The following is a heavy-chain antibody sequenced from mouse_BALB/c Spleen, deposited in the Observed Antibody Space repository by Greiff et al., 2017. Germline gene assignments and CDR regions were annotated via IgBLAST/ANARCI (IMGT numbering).Heavy chain of an antibody. Sequence: QVQLKQPGAELVKPGASVKLSCKASGYTFTSYWMHWVKQRPGQGLEWIGEINPSNGRTNYNEKFKSKATLTVDKSSSTAYMQLSSLTSEDSAVYYCARGLTGGFAYWGQGTLVTVSA. V-gene: IGHV1S81*02. CDR2: INPSNGRT. D-gene: IGHD4-1*01. CDR1: GYTFTSYW. J-gene: IGHJ3*01. CDR3: ARGLTGGFAY.